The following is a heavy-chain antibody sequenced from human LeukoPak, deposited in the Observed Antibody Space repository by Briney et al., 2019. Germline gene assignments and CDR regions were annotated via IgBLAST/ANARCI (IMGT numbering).Heavy chain of an antibody. CDR3: AKDRSMDV. Sequence: PGRSLRLSCAASGFTFSSYGMRWVRQAPGKGLEWVALISYDGSNKYYADSVKGRSTISRDNSKNTLYLRMNSRRAEDTAVYYCAKDRSMDVWGQGNTVTVSS. J-gene: IGHJ6*02. V-gene: IGHV3-30*18. CDR1: GFTFSSYG. CDR2: ISYDGSNK.